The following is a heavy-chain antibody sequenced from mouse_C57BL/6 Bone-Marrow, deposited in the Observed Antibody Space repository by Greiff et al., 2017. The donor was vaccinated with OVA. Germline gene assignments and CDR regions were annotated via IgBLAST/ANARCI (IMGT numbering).Heavy chain of an antibody. CDR3: AMEAVCCGSSYFDY. CDR2: ILPGSGST. V-gene: IGHV1-9*01. D-gene: IGHD1-1*01. Sequence: VQLVQSGAELMKPGASVKLSCKATGYTFTGYWIEWVKQRPGHGLEWIGEILPGSGSTNYNEKFKGKATFTADTSSNTAYMQLSSLTTEDSAIYYCAMEAVCCGSSYFDYWGQGTTLTVSS. J-gene: IGHJ2*01. CDR1: GYTFTGYW.